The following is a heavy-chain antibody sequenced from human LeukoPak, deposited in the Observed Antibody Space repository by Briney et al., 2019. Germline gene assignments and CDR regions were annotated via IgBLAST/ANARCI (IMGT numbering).Heavy chain of an antibody. CDR2: INWNGGST. CDR3: ARDGAAGTWGYYFDY. V-gene: IGHV3-20*04. D-gene: IGHD6-19*01. Sequence: GGSLRLSCAASGFTFDDYGMSWVRQAPGKGLEWVSGINWNGGSTGYADSVKGRFTISRDNAKNSLYLQMNSLRAEDTALYYCARDGAAGTWGYYFDYWGQGTLVTVSS. CDR1: GFTFDDYG. J-gene: IGHJ4*02.